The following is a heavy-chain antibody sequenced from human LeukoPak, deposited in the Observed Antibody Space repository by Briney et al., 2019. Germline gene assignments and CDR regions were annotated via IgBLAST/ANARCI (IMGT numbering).Heavy chain of an antibody. CDR3: ARDLAYSRLDY. J-gene: IGHJ4*02. Sequence: GGSLRLSCAVSGLTFSSSWMDWVRQAPGKGLEWVASINPDGNKKYSADSVKGRFTISRDNAENSLYLQMNSLRVGDTAFYYCARDLAYSRLDYWGQGMLVTVSS. V-gene: IGHV3-7*01. CDR1: GLTFSSSW. D-gene: IGHD5-18*01. CDR2: INPDGNKK.